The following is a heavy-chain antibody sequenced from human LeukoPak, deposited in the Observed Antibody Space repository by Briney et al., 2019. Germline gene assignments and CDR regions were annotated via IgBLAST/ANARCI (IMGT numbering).Heavy chain of an antibody. CDR3: ARDPSRGYSYGYADY. J-gene: IGHJ4*02. Sequence: GGSLRLSCAAPGFSFSTYWMNWVRQPPGKGLEWVANIMRDGSEKYYVDSVKGRFTISRDNAKNSLYLQMNSLRAEDTAVYYCARDPSRGYSYGYADYWGQGSLVTVSS. CDR1: GFSFSTYW. CDR2: IMRDGSEK. D-gene: IGHD5-18*01. V-gene: IGHV3-7*01.